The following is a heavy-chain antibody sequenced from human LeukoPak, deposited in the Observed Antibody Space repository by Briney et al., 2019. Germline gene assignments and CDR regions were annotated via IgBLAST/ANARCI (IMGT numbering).Heavy chain of an antibody. CDR3: ARAPVGDAFDI. J-gene: IGHJ3*02. CDR1: GGSFSGYY. V-gene: IGHV4-34*01. Sequence: PSETLSLTCAAYGGSFSGYYWSWIRQPPGKGLEWIGEINHSGSTNYNPSLKSRVTISVDTSKNQFSLKLSSVTAADTVVYYCARAPVGDAFDIWGQGTMVTVSS. D-gene: IGHD2-15*01. CDR2: INHSGST.